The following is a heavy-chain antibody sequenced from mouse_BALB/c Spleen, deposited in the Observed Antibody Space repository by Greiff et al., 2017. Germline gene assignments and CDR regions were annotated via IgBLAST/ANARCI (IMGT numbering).Heavy chain of an antibody. V-gene: IGHV2-9*02. CDR2: IWAGGST. D-gene: IGHD2-12*01. J-gene: IGHJ3*01. CDR1: GFSLTSYG. Sequence: VQVVESGPGLVAPSQSLSITCTVSGFSLTSYGVHWVRQPPGKGLEWLGVIWAGGSTNYNSALMSRLSISKDNSKSQVFLKMNSLQTDDTAMYYCARERSYYRFAYWGQGTLVTVSA. CDR3: ARERSYYRFAY.